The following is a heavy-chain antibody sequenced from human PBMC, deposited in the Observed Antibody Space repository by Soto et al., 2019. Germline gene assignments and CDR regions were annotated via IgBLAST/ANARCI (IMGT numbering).Heavy chain of an antibody. CDR3: ARLGFPGAIYFDS. J-gene: IGHJ4*02. CDR2: VYPGDSET. Sequence: GESLKISCRASGYIFIDYWIGWVRQMPGKGLEFMGIVYPGDSETKYSPDFEGQVTISADRSTNTAYLQWRSLRASDTAMYYCARLGFPGAIYFDSWGLGTLVTVSS. V-gene: IGHV5-51*01. CDR1: GYIFIDYW.